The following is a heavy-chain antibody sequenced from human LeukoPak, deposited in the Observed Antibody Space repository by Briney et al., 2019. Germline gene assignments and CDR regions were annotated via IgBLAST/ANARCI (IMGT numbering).Heavy chain of an antibody. CDR2: INPFSGGT. V-gene: IGHV1-2*04. CDR1: GYGFTDYY. J-gene: IGHJ4*02. Sequence: ASVKVSCKASGYGFTDYYIHWVRQAPGQGLEWMGWINPFSGGTKYAQKFQGWVTMTRDTSISTAYMELSRLTSDDTAVYYCARGGYDLDYWGQGTLVTVSS. D-gene: IGHD3-22*01. CDR3: ARGGYDLDY.